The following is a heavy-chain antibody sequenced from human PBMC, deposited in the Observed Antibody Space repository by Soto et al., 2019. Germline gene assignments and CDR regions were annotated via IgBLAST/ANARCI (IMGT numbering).Heavy chain of an antibody. Sequence: ASETLSLTCTVSGGSISSSSYYWGWIRQPPGKGLEWIGYIYYSGSTNYNPSLKSRVTISVDTSKNQFSLKLSSVTAADTAVYYCARAGFDLAYCGGDCYYFDYWGQGTLVTVSS. CDR2: IYYSGST. CDR3: ARAGFDLAYCGGDCYYFDY. CDR1: GGSISSSSYY. J-gene: IGHJ4*02. D-gene: IGHD2-21*02. V-gene: IGHV4-61*05.